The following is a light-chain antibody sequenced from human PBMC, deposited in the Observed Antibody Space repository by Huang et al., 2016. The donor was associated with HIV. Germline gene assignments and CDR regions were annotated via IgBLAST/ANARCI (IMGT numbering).Light chain of an antibody. V-gene: IGKV3-20*01. CDR3: QQYGRSPWT. Sequence: EIVLTQSPGTLALSPGERATLSFRASQSVSSSYLAWYQQKPGQAPRLLIYGASTRATGVPDRFSGSGSETDFTLTISRLESEDFAVYYCQQYGRSPWTFGQGSKVEIK. J-gene: IGKJ1*01. CDR2: GAS. CDR1: QSVSSSY.